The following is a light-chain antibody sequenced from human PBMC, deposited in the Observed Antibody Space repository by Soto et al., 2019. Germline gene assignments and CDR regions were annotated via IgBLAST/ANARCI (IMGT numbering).Light chain of an antibody. Sequence: DIQMTQSPSSLSASVGDRVTITCRASQGISNYLAWYQQKPGKVPKLLIYAASTLQSGVPSRFSGSGSGTDFTLTISSLQPEAVATYYCQKYNSARTFGQGTKVEIK. CDR2: AAS. CDR1: QGISNY. CDR3: QKYNSART. J-gene: IGKJ1*01. V-gene: IGKV1-27*01.